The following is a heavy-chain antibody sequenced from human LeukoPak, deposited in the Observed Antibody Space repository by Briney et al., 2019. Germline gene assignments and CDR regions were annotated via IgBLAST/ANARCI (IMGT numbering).Heavy chain of an antibody. V-gene: IGHV4-34*01. D-gene: IGHD3-9*01. CDR1: GFTFSAHW. Sequence: GSLRLSCAASGFTFSAHWMSWTRQPPGKGLEWIGEINHSGSTNYNPSLKSRVTISVDTSKNQFSLKLSSVTAADTAVYYCARDTTVAIFLGGQGTLVTVSS. CDR3: ARDTTVAIFL. J-gene: IGHJ4*02. CDR2: INHSGST.